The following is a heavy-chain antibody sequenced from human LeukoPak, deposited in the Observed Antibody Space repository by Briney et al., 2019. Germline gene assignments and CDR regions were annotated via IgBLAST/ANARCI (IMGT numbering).Heavy chain of an antibody. CDR1: GVTFSSHW. J-gene: IGHJ3*02. CDR3: ARDPHGDSWDSYASGGPHDAFDI. Sequence: GGSLRLSCAASGVTFSSHWKHWVRQASGEGLVWVARISGDGVSTSHADSVWGRFTISRDNAKNTLYLQMNNLKTADTAVYYCARDPHGDSWDSYASGGPHDAFDIWGRGTMVTVSS. CDR2: ISGDGVST. V-gene: IGHV3-74*01. D-gene: IGHD3-10*01.